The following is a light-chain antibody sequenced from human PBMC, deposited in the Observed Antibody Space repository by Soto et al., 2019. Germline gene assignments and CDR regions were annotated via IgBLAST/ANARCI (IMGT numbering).Light chain of an antibody. V-gene: IGKV3-20*01. Sequence: VVTQSPRALSLSPGERATLSCRASQSVSSSYLAWLQQKPGQAPRLLIYAASSRATGIPDRFSGSGSGTDSTLTISRLEPEDFAVYYCQQYGSSPQWTFGQGTKVDIK. CDR3: QQYGSSPQWT. CDR2: AAS. J-gene: IGKJ1*01. CDR1: QSVSSSY.